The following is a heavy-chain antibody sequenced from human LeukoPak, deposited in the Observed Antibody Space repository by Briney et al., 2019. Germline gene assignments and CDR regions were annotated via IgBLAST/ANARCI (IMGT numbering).Heavy chain of an antibody. D-gene: IGHD3-3*01. CDR3: ASSDAYYDFWSGLNFDY. CDR2: IYTSGST. J-gene: IGHJ4*02. Sequence: PSETLSLTCTVSGGSISSYYWSWIRQPAGKGLEWIGRIYTSGSTNYNPSLKSRVTMSVDTSKNQFSLKLSSATVADTAVYYCASSDAYYDFWSGLNFDYWGQGTLVTVSS. V-gene: IGHV4-4*07. CDR1: GGSISSYY.